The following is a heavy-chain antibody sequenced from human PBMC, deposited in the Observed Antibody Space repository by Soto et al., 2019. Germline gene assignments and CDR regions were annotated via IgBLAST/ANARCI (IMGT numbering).Heavy chain of an antibody. CDR1: GGSISSGGYY. J-gene: IGHJ5*02. V-gene: IGHV4-30-2*01. CDR3: ARCLLTGYYSNWFDP. CDR2: MYHSGST. Sequence: TSETLSITCAVSGGSISSGGYYWSWIRQPPEKGLEWIGYMYHSGSTYYNPSLKSRVTISIDRSKNQFSLKLSSVTAADTAVYYCARCLLTGYYSNWFDPWGQGTLVTVS. D-gene: IGHD3-9*01.